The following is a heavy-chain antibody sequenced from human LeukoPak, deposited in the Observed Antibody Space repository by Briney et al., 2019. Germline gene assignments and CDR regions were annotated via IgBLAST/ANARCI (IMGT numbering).Heavy chain of an antibody. V-gene: IGHV4-59*01. D-gene: IGHD1-14*01. CDR2: IYRGST. CDR3: ARAPPDNPFDI. J-gene: IGHJ3*02. Sequence: PSETLSLTCTVSGGSIIGYYWTWIRQPPGKGLEWMGHIYRGSTNYNPSLKSRVTISADTSKNQFSLRLSSVTAADTAMYFCARAPPDNPFDIWGQGTMVTVSS. CDR1: GGSIIGYY.